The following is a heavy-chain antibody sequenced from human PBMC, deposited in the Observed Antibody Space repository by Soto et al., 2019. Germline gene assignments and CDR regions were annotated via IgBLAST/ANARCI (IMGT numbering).Heavy chain of an antibody. J-gene: IGHJ6*02. CDR1: GYTFTYRY. CDR3: ASTQTTVTTGYYYYYGMDV. D-gene: IGHD4-17*01. V-gene: IGHV1-45*02. CDR2: ITPFNGNT. Sequence: ASVKVSCKASGYTFTYRYLHWVRQAPGQALEWMGWITPFNGNTNYAQKFQDRVTITRDRSMSTAYMELSSLRSEDTAMYYCASTQTTVTTGYYYYYGMDVWGQGTTVTVSS.